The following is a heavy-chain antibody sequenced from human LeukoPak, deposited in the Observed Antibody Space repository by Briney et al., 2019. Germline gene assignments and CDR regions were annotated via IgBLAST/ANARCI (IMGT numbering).Heavy chain of an antibody. CDR3: AKVSGWAHFDY. CDR1: GFIFSSYG. D-gene: IGHD6-19*01. V-gene: IGHV3-30*18. CDR2: ISYDGSNK. Sequence: PGGSLRLSCAASGFIFSSYGMHWVRQAPGKGLGGVAGISYDGSNKYFPDSVKGRFTISRDNSKNTVYLEINSLRPDDTAVYYCAKVSGWAHFDYWGQGTLVTVSS. J-gene: IGHJ4*02.